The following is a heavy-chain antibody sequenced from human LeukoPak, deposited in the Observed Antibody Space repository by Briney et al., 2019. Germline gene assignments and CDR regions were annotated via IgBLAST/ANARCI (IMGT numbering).Heavy chain of an antibody. CDR3: ARDYKTTVTTHDHYYMDV. J-gene: IGHJ6*03. CDR1: GFTDSGNY. CDR2: IYSGGST. Sequence: GGSLTLSCAASGFTDSGNYMSWVRQAPGKGLEWVSIIYSGGSTYYGDSVKGRFTISRDNSKNTLYLQMNSLRVEDTAVYYCARDYKTTVTTHDHYYMDVWGKGTTVTVS. D-gene: IGHD4-17*01. V-gene: IGHV3-53*01.